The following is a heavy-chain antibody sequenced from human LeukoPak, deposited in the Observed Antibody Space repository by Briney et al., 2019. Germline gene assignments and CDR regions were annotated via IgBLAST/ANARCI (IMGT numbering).Heavy chain of an antibody. CDR1: GYTFTSYG. CDR2: ISAYNGNT. V-gene: IGHV1-18*01. J-gene: IGHJ5*02. D-gene: IGHD6-13*01. Sequence: ASVKVSCKASGYTFTSYGISWVRQAPGQGLEWMGWISAYNGNTNYAQKLQGRVTMTTDTSTSTAYMELRSLRSDDTAVYYCARDLEQQRCVSHKDPWGQEPLVTVSS. CDR3: ARDLEQQRCVSHKDP.